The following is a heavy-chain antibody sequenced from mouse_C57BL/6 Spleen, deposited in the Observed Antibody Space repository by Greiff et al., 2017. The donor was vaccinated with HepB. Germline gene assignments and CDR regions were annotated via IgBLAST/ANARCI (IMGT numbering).Heavy chain of an antibody. Sequence: VQLKESVAELVRPGASVKLSCTASGFNIKNTYMHWVKQRPEQGPEWIGRIDPANGNTKYAPKFQGKATITADTSSNTAYLQLSSLPSEDTAIYYWAKDEYDGVLDYWGQGTTLTVSS. D-gene: IGHD2-4*01. V-gene: IGHV14-3*01. J-gene: IGHJ2*01. CDR3: AKDEYDGVLDY. CDR2: IDPANGNT. CDR1: GFNIKNTY.